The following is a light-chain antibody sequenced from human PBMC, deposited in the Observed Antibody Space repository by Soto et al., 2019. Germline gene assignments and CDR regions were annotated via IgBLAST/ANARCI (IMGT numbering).Light chain of an antibody. CDR1: SSTVGSNY. CDR2: RNN. V-gene: IGLV1-47*01. J-gene: IGLJ2*01. CDR3: AAWDDSLSGVV. Sequence: QAVVTQPPSASGTPGQSVTISCSGGSSTVGSNYVYWYQQLPGTAPKLLIYRNNQRPSGVPDRFSGSKSGTSASLAISGLRSEDEADYYCAAWDDSLSGVVFGGGTKLTVL.